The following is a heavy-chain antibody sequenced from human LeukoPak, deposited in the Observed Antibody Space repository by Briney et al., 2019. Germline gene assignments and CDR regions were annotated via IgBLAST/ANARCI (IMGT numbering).Heavy chain of an antibody. D-gene: IGHD6-13*01. Sequence: GGSLRLSCAASGFTFSSYGMHWFRQAPGKGLEWVAVIWYDGSNKYYADSVKGRFTISGDSAKNSLYLQMNSLRAEDAAVYYCARHKPGIAAPDVWGKGTTVTVSS. CDR3: ARHKPGIAAPDV. CDR2: IWYDGSNK. J-gene: IGHJ6*04. V-gene: IGHV3-33*01. CDR1: GFTFSSYG.